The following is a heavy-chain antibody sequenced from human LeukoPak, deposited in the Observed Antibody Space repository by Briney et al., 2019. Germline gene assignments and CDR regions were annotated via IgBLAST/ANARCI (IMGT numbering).Heavy chain of an antibody. Sequence: SETLSLTCTVSGGSISSSSYYWGWIRQPPGKGLEWIGSIYYSGSTYYNPSLKSRVTMSVDTSKNQFSLKLSSVTAADTAVYYCARTVGATSTVAYFDYWGQGTLVTVSS. V-gene: IGHV4-39*07. J-gene: IGHJ4*02. CDR3: ARTVGATSTVAYFDY. CDR1: GGSISSSSYY. D-gene: IGHD1-26*01. CDR2: IYYSGST.